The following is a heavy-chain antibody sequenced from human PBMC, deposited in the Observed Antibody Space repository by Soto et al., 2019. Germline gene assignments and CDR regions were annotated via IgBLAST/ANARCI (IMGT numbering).Heavy chain of an antibody. CDR1: GFTFSSYG. V-gene: IGHV3-30*18. D-gene: IGHD3-22*01. CDR3: AKDRHYYDNSGYPVD. CDR2: ISYDGSNK. J-gene: IGHJ4*02. Sequence: LRLSCAASGFTFSSYGMHWVRQAPGKGLEWVAFISYDGSNKYYADSGRFTISRDNSKNTLYLQMNSLRAEDTAVYYCAKDRHYYDNSGYPVDRAQRTLVPVSS.